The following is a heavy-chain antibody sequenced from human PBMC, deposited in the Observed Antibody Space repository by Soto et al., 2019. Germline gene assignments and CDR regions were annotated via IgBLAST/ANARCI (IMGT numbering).Heavy chain of an antibody. D-gene: IGHD2-15*01. CDR3: ASFWGGSCSGSSCYGERDY. CDR2: IYYTGNT. CDR1: GASISSGGYY. V-gene: IGHV4-31*03. J-gene: IGHJ4*02. Sequence: QVQLQESGPGLVEPSQTLSLTCTVSGASISSGGYYWSWIRQHPGKGLEWIGHIYYTGNTYYNPSLKSRLTISGDTSENQFSLQLSSVTAADTAVYYCASFWGGSCSGSSCYGERDYWGQGTLVTVSS.